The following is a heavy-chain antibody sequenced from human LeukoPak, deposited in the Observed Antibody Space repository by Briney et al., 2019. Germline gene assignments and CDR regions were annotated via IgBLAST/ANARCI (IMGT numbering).Heavy chain of an antibody. CDR3: ARDGDYYGSGSFPY. J-gene: IGHJ4*02. V-gene: IGHV3-20*04. CDR2: INWNGGST. D-gene: IGHD3-10*01. Sequence: GGSLRLSCAASGFTFDDYGMSWVRQAPGKGLEWVSGINWNGGSTGYADSVKGRFTISRDNAKNSLYLQMNSLRAEDTALYYCARDGDYYGSGSFPYWGQGTLVTVSS. CDR1: GFTFDDYG.